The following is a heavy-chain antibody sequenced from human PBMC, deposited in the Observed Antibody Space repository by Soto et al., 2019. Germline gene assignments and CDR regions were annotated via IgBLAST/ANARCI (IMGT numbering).Heavy chain of an antibody. V-gene: IGHV4-34*01. CDR2: INHSGST. D-gene: IGHD3-10*01. Sequence: LSLTCAVYGGSFSGYYWSWIRQPPGKGLEWIGEINHSGSTNYNPSLKSRVTISVDTSKNQFSLKLSSVTAADTAVYYCARRGRITMVRGVIVNAFDIWGQGTMVTVSS. CDR1: GGSFSGYY. CDR3: ARRGRITMVRGVIVNAFDI. J-gene: IGHJ3*02.